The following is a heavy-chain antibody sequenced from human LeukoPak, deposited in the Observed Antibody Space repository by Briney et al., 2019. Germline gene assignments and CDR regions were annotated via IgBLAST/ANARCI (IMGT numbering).Heavy chain of an antibody. CDR3: VRGYSFGPYGMDV. J-gene: IGHJ6*02. D-gene: IGHD2-15*01. Sequence: GKSLRLSCAASGFPFSSYAMHWVRQAPGKGLEYVSAISDSGGSTYYADPVKGRFTISRDNSKNTLYLQMSSLRAEDTAVYFCVRGYSFGPYGMDVWGQGTTVTVSS. CDR2: ISDSGGST. CDR1: GFPFSSYA. V-gene: IGHV3-64D*09.